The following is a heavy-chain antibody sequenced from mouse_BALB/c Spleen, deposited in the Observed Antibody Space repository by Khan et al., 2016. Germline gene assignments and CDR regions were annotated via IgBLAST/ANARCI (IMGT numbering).Heavy chain of an antibody. V-gene: IGHV2-6-7*01. CDR1: GFSITAYC. CDR2: IWGDGSR. Sequence: QVQLQESGPGLVAPSQCLSITCTVSGFSITAYCVNWVRQPPGKGLEWLGMIWGDGSRDYNSALKHRLTIIKDNTKSHVFFKMNSLLTDDTATYYCARDGWGYDAVDYWGQGTSVTVSS. J-gene: IGHJ4*01. D-gene: IGHD2-2*01. CDR3: ARDGWGYDAVDY.